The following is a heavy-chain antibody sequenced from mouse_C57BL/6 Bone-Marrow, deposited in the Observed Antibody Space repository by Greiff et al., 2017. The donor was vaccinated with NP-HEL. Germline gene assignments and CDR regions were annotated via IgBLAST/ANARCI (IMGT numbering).Heavy chain of an antibody. J-gene: IGHJ2*01. Sequence: QVQLKQSGPELVKPGASVKISCKASGYAFSSSWMNWVKQRPGKGLEWIGRIYPGDGDTNYNGKFKGKATLTADKSSSTAYMQLSSLTSEDSAVYFCATYYGSSGDYWGQGTTLTVSS. V-gene: IGHV1-82*01. D-gene: IGHD1-1*01. CDR2: IYPGDGDT. CDR1: GYAFSSSW. CDR3: ATYYGSSGDY.